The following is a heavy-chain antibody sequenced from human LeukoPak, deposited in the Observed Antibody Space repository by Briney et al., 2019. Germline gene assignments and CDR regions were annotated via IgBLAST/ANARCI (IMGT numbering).Heavy chain of an antibody. J-gene: IGHJ4*02. V-gene: IGHV3-11*04. CDR1: GFTFSDYY. Sequence: GGSLRLSCVASGFTFSDYYMSWIRQAPGKGLEWVSYISRNGNNIYYADSVKGRFTISRDSAKISVFLQMNSLRAEDTAVYYCARARSQDDYVGGFGSWGQGTLVTVSS. CDR2: ISRNGNNI. CDR3: ARARSQDDYVGGFGS. D-gene: IGHD4-17*01.